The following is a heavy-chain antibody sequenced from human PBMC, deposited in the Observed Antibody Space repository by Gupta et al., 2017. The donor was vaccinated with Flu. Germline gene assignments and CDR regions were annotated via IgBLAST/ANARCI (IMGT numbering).Heavy chain of an antibody. CDR3: ARDLSEGYCSSTSCPSGYFDY. V-gene: IGHV3-48*03. Sequence: SQAPGKGLEWVSYISSSGSTIYYADSVKGRFTMSRDNAKNSLYLQMNSLRAEDTAVYYCARDLSEGYCSSTSCPSGYFDYWGQGTMVTVSS. CDR2: ISSSGSTI. D-gene: IGHD2-2*01. J-gene: IGHJ4*02.